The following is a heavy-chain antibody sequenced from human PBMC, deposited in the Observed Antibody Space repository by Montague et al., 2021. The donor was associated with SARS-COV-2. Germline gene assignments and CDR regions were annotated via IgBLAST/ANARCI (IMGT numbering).Heavy chain of an antibody. Sequence: SETLSLTCTVSGDSINTYYWNWIRQPPGKGLEWLGSIFYTGSTNYNPSLKSRVTISLDTSKNQFFLKVTSVTAVDTAVYYCARQAAGSYFYYGVDVWGQGTTVTVSS. J-gene: IGHJ6*02. D-gene: IGHD6-13*01. CDR1: GDSINTYY. CDR3: ARQAAGSYFYYGVDV. V-gene: IGHV4-59*12. CDR2: IFYTGST.